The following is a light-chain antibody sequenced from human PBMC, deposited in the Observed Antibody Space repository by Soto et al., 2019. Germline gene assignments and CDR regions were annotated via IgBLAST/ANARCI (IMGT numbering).Light chain of an antibody. J-gene: IGKJ3*01. CDR3: QQGYTMSLT. CDR1: QTIATY. Sequence: DIQMTQSPSSLSASVGDTVTITCRASQTIATYLNWYQKKPGKAPNLLIYTASTLQSGVPPRFSGSGSGTDFTLTISGLQPEYFATYYCQQGYTMSLTFGPWTKVDIK. CDR2: TAS. V-gene: IGKV1-39*01.